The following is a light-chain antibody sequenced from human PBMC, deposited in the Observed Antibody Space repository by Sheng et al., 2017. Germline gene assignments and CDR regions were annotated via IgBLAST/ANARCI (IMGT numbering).Light chain of an antibody. J-gene: IGLJ2*01. Sequence: QSTLTQPPSVSGAPGQSVTISCSGTRANLGAGFEVHWYQHIPGRAPKVLIYGNNKRPSGVPDRFSASKSGTSASLVITGLLPDDEADYYCQSYEPRAWIFGGGTRLTVL. CDR2: GNN. CDR1: RANLGAGFE. CDR3: QSYEPRAWI. V-gene: IGLV1-40*01.